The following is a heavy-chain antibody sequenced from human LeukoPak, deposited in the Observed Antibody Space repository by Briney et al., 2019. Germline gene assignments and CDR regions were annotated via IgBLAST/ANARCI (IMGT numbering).Heavy chain of an antibody. CDR2: MNQDGSEK. D-gene: IGHD3-16*01. CDR3: ATYTHWVAGDV. CDR1: GFTFSDSW. J-gene: IGHJ6*02. V-gene: IGHV3-7*01. Sequence: PGGSLRLSCAASGFTFSDSWMGWVRQAPGKGLEWVANMNQDGSEKDYVDSVKGRFTISRDNARNSLYLQMGSLRAKDTAVYYCATYTHWVAGDVWGQGTTVTVSS.